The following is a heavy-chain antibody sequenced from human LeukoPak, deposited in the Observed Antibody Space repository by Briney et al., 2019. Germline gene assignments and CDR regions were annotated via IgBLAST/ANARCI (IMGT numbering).Heavy chain of an antibody. CDR1: GFIFRDYW. Sequence: PGGSLRLSCEASGFIFRDYWMHWVRQAPGKGLVWVSRVNNDGSSTSYADSVKGRFTISRDNAKNTLYLEVNSLTAEDTAVYYCARGTYGGPFDSWGQGSLVTVSS. V-gene: IGHV3-74*01. CDR3: ARGTYGGPFDS. CDR2: VNNDGSST. D-gene: IGHD4/OR15-4a*01. J-gene: IGHJ4*02.